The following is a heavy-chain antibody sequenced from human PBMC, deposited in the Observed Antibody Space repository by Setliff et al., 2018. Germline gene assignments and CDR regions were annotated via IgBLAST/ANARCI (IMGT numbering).Heavy chain of an antibody. CDR2: ISGYNGNT. CDR3: ARGPPDFVVVPAAAKFDS. V-gene: IGHV1-18*01. J-gene: IGHJ4*02. CDR1: GFTFKTYS. Sequence: ASVKVSCKASGFTFKTYSFSWIRQAPGQGLEWVGWISGYNGNTIYAQNFQGRVTMTTDASTNTAYMEPRSLGSDDTAVYYCARGPPDFVVVPAAAKFDSWGQGTLVTVSS. D-gene: IGHD2-2*01.